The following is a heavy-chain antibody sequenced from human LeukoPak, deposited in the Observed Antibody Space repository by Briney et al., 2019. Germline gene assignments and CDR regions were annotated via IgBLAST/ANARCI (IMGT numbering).Heavy chain of an antibody. D-gene: IGHD6-13*01. V-gene: IGHV4-59*08. J-gene: IGHJ4*02. CDR1: GCSISSYY. Sequence: PSETLSLTCTVSGCSISSYYWSWIRQPPGKGLEWIGYIYSSGSTNYNPSLESRVTISEDTSKNQFSLKLSSVTAADTAVYYCARRSWYVDYWGQGTLVTVSS. CDR3: ARRSWYVDY. CDR2: IYSSGST.